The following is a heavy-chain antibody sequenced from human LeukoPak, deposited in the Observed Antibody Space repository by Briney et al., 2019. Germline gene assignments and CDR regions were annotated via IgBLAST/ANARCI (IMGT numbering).Heavy chain of an antibody. Sequence: SETLSLTCDVYGGSFSGYYWSWIRQPPGKGLEWIGEINHSGSTNYNPSLKSRVTISVDTSKNQFSLKLSSVTAADTAVYYCAREVGYYIPYDAFDIWGQGTMVTVSS. CDR3: AREVGYYIPYDAFDI. J-gene: IGHJ3*02. V-gene: IGHV4-34*01. CDR2: INHSGST. CDR1: GGSFSGYY. D-gene: IGHD2-8*02.